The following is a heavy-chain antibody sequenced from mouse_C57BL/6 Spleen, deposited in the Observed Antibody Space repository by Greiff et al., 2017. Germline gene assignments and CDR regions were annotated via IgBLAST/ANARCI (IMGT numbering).Heavy chain of an antibody. J-gene: IGHJ2*01. CDR1: GYTFTSYW. CDR2: INPSSGYT. Sequence: QVQLQQSGAELAKPGASVKLSCKASGYTFTSYWMHWVKQRPGQGLEWIGYINPSSGYTKYNQKFKDKATLTADKSSSTAYMQLSSLTYEYSAVYYCARRGTTVVATGDYWGQGTTLTVSS. CDR3: ARRGTTVVATGDY. V-gene: IGHV1-7*01. D-gene: IGHD1-1*01.